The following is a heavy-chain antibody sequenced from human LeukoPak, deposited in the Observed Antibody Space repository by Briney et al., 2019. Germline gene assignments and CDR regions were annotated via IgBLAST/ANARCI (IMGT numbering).Heavy chain of an antibody. Sequence: PGGSLRLSCAASGFTFSSYAMHWVRQAPGKGLEWVAVISYDGSNKYYADSVKGRFTISRDNSKNTLYLQMNSLRAEDTAVYYCAREEYYDSLNPADYWGQGTLVTVSS. D-gene: IGHD3-22*01. J-gene: IGHJ4*02. CDR3: AREEYYDSLNPADY. V-gene: IGHV3-30-3*01. CDR1: GFTFSSYA. CDR2: ISYDGSNK.